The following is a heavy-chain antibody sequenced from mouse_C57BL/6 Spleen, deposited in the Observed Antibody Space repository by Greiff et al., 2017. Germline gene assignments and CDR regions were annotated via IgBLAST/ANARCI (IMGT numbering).Heavy chain of an antibody. CDR1: GFTFSSYT. CDR2: ISGGGGNT. V-gene: IGHV5-9*01. CDR3: ARHGSSLFDY. J-gene: IGHJ2*01. D-gene: IGHD1-1*01. Sequence: EVKLVESGGGLVKPGGSLKLSCAASGFTFSSYTMSWVRQTPEKRLEWVATISGGGGNTYYPDSVKGRFTISRDNATNTLYLQMSSLRSEDTALYYGARHGSSLFDYWGQGTTLTVSS.